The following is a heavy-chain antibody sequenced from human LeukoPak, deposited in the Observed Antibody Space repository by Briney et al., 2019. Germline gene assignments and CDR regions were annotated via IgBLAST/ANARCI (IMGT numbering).Heavy chain of an antibody. V-gene: IGHV4-4*08. CDR3: ARRNDFDI. J-gene: IGHJ3*02. Sequence: SETLSLTCTVSGGSITGYHWSWIWQPPGKGLEWIGYIYSSETTAYKPSLKSRVTISADTSKNQFSLKLTSVTAADTAIYYWARRNDFDIWGQGTMVTVSS. CDR2: IYSSETT. CDR1: GGSITGYH.